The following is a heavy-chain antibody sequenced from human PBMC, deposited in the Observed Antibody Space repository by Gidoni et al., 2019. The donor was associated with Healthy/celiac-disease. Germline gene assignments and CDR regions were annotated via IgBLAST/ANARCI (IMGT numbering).Heavy chain of an antibody. J-gene: IGHJ6*02. V-gene: IGHV3-23*01. D-gene: IGHD5-12*01. CDR2: MCGSRGRT. CDR1: GFTVSSCS. CDR3: AARNVDKVAADYYSYFGVDV. Sequence: GQLCESGAGSVQPGGLVSPCSAASGFTVSSCSRMWVRLTLGKGLEWLSAMCGSRGRTDYADYMEGPITISRHNSKHTLSLQMNSLRADDTPVYFCAARNVDKVAADYYSYFGVDVWGQGTTVTVSS.